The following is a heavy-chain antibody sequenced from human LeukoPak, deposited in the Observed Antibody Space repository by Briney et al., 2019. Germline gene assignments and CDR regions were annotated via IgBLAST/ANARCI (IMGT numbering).Heavy chain of an antibody. Sequence: GGSLRLSCAASGFTVSSNYMSWDRQAPGKGLEWVSVIYSGGTAYYADSVKGRFTISRDNSKNTLYLQMNSLRAEDTAVYYCAGRGYSSGYYDFDYWGQGTLVTVSS. J-gene: IGHJ4*02. CDR2: IYSGGTA. V-gene: IGHV3-66*01. CDR1: GFTVSSNY. CDR3: AGRGYSSGYYDFDY. D-gene: IGHD3-22*01.